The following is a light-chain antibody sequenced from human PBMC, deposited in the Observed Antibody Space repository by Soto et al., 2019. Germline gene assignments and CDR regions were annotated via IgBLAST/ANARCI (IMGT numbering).Light chain of an antibody. V-gene: IGKV1-12*01. CDR1: QIISNW. Sequence: DIQMTQXPXSXXAXVXDXVAXTCRASQIISNWVAWYQQKPGTAPRLLIYAATTLNSGVPSRFSGRRSGTDFTLTITDLQPEDFAIYYCQQAYSFPFTFGPGTKVDLK. CDR2: AAT. J-gene: IGKJ3*01. CDR3: QQAYSFPFT.